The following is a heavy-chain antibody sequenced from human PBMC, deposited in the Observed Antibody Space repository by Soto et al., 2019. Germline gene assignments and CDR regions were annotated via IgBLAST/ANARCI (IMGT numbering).Heavy chain of an antibody. CDR3: ARVGGSWLHYYFYYDMEV. Sequence: GGSLRLSCAASGFTISSYWMSWIRQAPGKGLEWVANIKQDGSEKYYVDSVKGRFTISRDNAKNSLYLQMNSLRAEDTAVYYCARVGGSWLHYYFYYDMEVWGKGTTVTVSS. D-gene: IGHD6-13*01. CDR1: GFTISSYW. CDR2: IKQDGSEK. V-gene: IGHV3-7*01. J-gene: IGHJ6*03.